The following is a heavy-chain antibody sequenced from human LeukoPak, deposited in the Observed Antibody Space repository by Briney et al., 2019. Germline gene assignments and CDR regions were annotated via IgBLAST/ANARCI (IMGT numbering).Heavy chain of an antibody. CDR3: AKDVGDCSSTSCHTYYFDY. CDR2: ISWDGGST. Sequence: GGSLRLSCAASGFTLDDYTMHWVRQAPGKGLEWVSLISWDGGSTYYADSVKGRFTISRDNSKNSLYLQMNSLRTEDTALYYCAKDVGDCSSTSCHTYYFDYWGQGTLVTVSS. V-gene: IGHV3-43*01. D-gene: IGHD2-2*02. J-gene: IGHJ4*02. CDR1: GFTLDDYT.